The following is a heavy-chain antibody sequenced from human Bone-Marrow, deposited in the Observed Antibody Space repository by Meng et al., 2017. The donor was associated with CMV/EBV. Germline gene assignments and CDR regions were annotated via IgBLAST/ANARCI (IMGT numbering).Heavy chain of an antibody. D-gene: IGHD3-10*01. CDR1: GFTFSSYA. V-gene: IGHV3-30-3*01. CDR2: ISYDGSNK. J-gene: IGHJ5*02. CDR3: ARDVGWVFDP. Sequence: GGSLRLSCAASGFTFSSYAMSWVRQAPGKGLEWVAVISYDGSNKYYADSVKGRFTISRDNSKNTLYLQMNSPRAEDTAVYYCARDVGWVFDPWGQGTLVTVSS.